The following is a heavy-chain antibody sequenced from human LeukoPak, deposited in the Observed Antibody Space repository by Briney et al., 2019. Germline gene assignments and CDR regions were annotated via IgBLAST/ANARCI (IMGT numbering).Heavy chain of an antibody. CDR1: GFTFDDYG. V-gene: IGHV3-20*04. D-gene: IGHD5-24*01. Sequence: GGSLRLSCAASGFTFDDYGMSWVRQGPGKGLEWVSGINWKGISTGYADSVRGRFTISRDHSKNILFLQMGSLREEDTARYYCVRDRGDGNNLAYHFDSWGQGTLVTVSS. CDR3: VRDRGDGNNLAYHFDS. CDR2: INWKGIST. J-gene: IGHJ4*02.